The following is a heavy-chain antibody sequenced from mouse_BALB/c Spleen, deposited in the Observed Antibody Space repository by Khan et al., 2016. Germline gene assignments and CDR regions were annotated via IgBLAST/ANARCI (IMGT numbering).Heavy chain of an antibody. D-gene: IGHD2-14*01. CDR1: GYTFTNYG. J-gene: IGHJ3*01. Sequence: QIQLVQSGPELKKPGETVKISCKASGYTFTNYGMNWVKQAPGKGLKWMGWINTYTGEPTYGDDFKGRFAFSLETSASTAYLQINNLKHKDTGTTYCARGAYDETWFVYWGQGTLVTVSA. V-gene: IGHV9-3-1*01. CDR3: ARGAYDETWFVY. CDR2: INTYTGEP.